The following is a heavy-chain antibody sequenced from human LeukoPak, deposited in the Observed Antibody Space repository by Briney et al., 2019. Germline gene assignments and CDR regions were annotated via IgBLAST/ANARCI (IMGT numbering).Heavy chain of an antibody. J-gene: IGHJ4*02. Sequence: GGSLRLSCEASGFAFSGYGMHWVRQAPGKGLEWVATITYDGSSEYYADSVKDRFTVSRDNSKNTLYLQMSSLKTEDTAVYYCAKRGDGGHKSLEYWGQGTLVIVSS. CDR3: AKRGDGGHKSLEY. V-gene: IGHV3-30*18. D-gene: IGHD3-16*01. CDR2: ITYDGSSE. CDR1: GFAFSGYG.